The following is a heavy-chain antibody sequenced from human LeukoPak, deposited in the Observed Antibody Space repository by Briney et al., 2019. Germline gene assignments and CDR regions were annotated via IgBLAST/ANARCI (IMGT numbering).Heavy chain of an antibody. CDR2: ISGSGGST. Sequence: GGSLRLSCAASGFTFSSYAMSWVRQAPGKGLEWVSAISGSGGSTYYADSVKGRFTISRDNSKNTLYLQMSSLRAEDTAVYYCAKTGGGYCSSTSCPFDYWGQGTLVTVSS. CDR1: GFTFSSYA. CDR3: AKTGGGYCSSTSCPFDY. D-gene: IGHD2-2*01. J-gene: IGHJ4*02. V-gene: IGHV3-23*01.